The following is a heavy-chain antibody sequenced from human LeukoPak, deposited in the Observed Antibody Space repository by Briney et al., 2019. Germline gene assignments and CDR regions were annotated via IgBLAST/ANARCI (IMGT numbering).Heavy chain of an antibody. D-gene: IGHD7-27*01. J-gene: IGHJ4*02. Sequence: GGSLRLSCAASGFTFSSSAMSWVRQVPGKGLEWVSGISASGGSTYYADSVRGRFTISRDNSKNTLYVQMNSLRDEDTAVYYCAKDGGLWVSAHWGDSWGRGTLVTVSS. V-gene: IGHV3-23*01. CDR2: ISASGGST. CDR3: AKDGGLWVSAHWGDS. CDR1: GFTFSSSA.